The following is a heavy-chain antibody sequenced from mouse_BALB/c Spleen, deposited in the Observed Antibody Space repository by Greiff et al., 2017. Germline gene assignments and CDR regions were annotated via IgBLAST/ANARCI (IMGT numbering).Heavy chain of an antibody. CDR3: ARRGYDDYFDY. D-gene: IGHD2-14*01. V-gene: IGHV1-9*01. J-gene: IGHJ2*01. CDR2: ILPGSGST. Sequence: VQLQQSGAELMKPGASVKISCKATGYTFSSYWIEWVKQRPGHGLEWIGEILPGSGSTNYNEKFKGKATFTADTSSNTAYMQLSSLTSEDSAVYYCARRGYDDYFDYWGQGTTLTVSS. CDR1: GYTFSSYW.